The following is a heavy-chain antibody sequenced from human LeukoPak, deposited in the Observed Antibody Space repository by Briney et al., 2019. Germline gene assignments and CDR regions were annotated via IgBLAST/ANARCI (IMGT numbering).Heavy chain of an antibody. Sequence: GGSPRLSCAASAFTFSTYAMNWVRQAPGKGLEWVSSISSGGGTTYYADSVKGRFTISRDNSKNTLYLQMNSLRPEDTAMYYCANAVCTTSSCSGFYGMDVWGQGTTVAVSS. D-gene: IGHD2-2*01. CDR3: ANAVCTTSSCSGFYGMDV. V-gene: IGHV3-23*01. CDR1: AFTFSTYA. J-gene: IGHJ6*02. CDR2: ISSGGGTT.